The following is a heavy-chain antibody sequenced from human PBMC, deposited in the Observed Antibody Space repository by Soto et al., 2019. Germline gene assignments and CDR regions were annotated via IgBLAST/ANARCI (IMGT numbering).Heavy chain of an antibody. Sequence: SETLSLTCTVSGGSVSSGSYYWSWIRQPPGKGLEWIGYIYYSGSTNYNPSLKSRVTISVDTSKNQFSLKLSSVTAADTAVYYCAREGYSSGWYWFDPWGQGTLVTV. J-gene: IGHJ5*02. CDR2: IYYSGST. CDR1: GGSVSSGSYY. D-gene: IGHD6-19*01. CDR3: AREGYSSGWYWFDP. V-gene: IGHV4-61*01.